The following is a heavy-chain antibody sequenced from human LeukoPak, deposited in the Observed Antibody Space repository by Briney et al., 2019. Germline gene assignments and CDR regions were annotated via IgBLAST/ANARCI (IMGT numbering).Heavy chain of an antibody. V-gene: IGHV1-2*02. CDR3: ATATVTHTRDT. J-gene: IGHJ5*02. CDR1: GYTFSDFY. CDR2: INPYSGTL. Sequence: ASVKVSCQTSGYTFSDFYLNWVRQAPGQGLEWMGWINPYSGTLISAQSLQGRLTMTWDTSTGTAYMELTRLTSDDTAVYYCATATVTHTRDTWGQGTLVTVSS. D-gene: IGHD1-1*01.